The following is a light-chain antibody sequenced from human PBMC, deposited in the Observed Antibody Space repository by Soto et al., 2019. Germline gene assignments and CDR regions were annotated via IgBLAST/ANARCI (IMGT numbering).Light chain of an antibody. J-gene: IGLJ1*01. Sequence: QPVLTQPASVSGSPGQSITISCTGTSSDIGGYNYVSWYQQHPGKPPKLMLYDVSNRPSGVSDRFSGSKSGNTASLTISGLQAEDEADYYCNSYSGSSTVDVFGTGTKLTVL. CDR1: SSDIGGYNY. CDR3: NSYSGSSTVDV. CDR2: DVS. V-gene: IGLV2-14*01.